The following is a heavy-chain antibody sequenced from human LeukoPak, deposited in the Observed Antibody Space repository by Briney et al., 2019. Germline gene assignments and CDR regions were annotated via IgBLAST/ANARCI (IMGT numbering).Heavy chain of an antibody. CDR3: ARVYSSSWRGAFDI. CDR2: IKQDGSEK. V-gene: IGHV3-7*01. D-gene: IGHD6-13*01. J-gene: IGHJ3*02. Sequence: PGGSLRLSCAASGFTFSSYWMSWVRQAPGKGLEWVANIKQDGSEKYYVDSVKGRFTISRDNAKNSLYLQMNSLRAEDTAVYYCARVYSSSWRGAFDIWGQGTMVTVSS. CDR1: GFTFSSYW.